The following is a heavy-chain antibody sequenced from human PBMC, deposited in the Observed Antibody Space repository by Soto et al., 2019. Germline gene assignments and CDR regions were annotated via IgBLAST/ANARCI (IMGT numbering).Heavy chain of an antibody. CDR3: ARSSAGNFAIIIEGTNWFAT. J-gene: IGHJ5*02. V-gene: IGHV1-46*01. Sequence: ASVKVSCKAPRDTFTSYYINWVRQAPGQGLEWMGVINPHGGSTAYAQKFKGRVTLTRDTSASTVYMEVSSLTSEDTAMYYCARSSAGNFAIIIEGTNWFATWGQGTLVTVSS. CDR2: INPHGGST. CDR1: RDTFTSYY. D-gene: IGHD3-16*02.